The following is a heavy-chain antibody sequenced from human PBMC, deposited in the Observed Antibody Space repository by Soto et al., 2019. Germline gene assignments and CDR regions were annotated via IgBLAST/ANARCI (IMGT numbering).Heavy chain of an antibody. CDR1: VGSVSSGSYY. CDR2: IYYSGST. CDR3: ARGIEGWYQGRYYYGMDV. D-gene: IGHD6-19*01. J-gene: IGHJ6*02. V-gene: IGHV4-61*01. Sequence: QVQLQESGPGLVKPSETLSLTCTVSVGSVSSGSYYWSWIRQPPGKGLEWIGYIYYSGSTNYNPSLKRRVTISVDTSKNQFSLKLSSVTAADTAVYYCARGIEGWYQGRYYYGMDVWGQGTTVTVSS.